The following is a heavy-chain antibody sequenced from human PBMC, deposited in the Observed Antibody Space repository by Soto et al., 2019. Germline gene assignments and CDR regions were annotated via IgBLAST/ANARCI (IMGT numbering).Heavy chain of an antibody. CDR1: GGSFSGYY. V-gene: IGHV4-34*01. D-gene: IGHD6-13*01. CDR3: ARGKSLYSSSWFPNWFDP. Sequence: SETLSLTCAVYGGSFSGYYWSWIRQPPGKGLEWIGEINHSGSTNYNPSLKRRVTISVDTSKNQFSLKLSSVTAADTAVYYCARGKSLYSSSWFPNWFDPWGQGTLVTVSS. J-gene: IGHJ5*02. CDR2: INHSGST.